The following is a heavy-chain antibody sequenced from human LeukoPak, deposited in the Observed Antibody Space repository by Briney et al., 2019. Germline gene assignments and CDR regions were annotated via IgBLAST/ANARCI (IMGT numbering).Heavy chain of an antibody. Sequence: PRASVKVSCKASGYTFTGYYMHWVRQAPGQGLEWMGWINPNSGGTNYAQKFQGRVTMTRDTSISTAYMELSRLRSDDTAVYYCARVTGEGPTMILFYWGQGTLVTVSS. CDR2: INPNSGGT. V-gene: IGHV1-2*02. J-gene: IGHJ4*02. CDR3: ARVTGEGPTMILFY. D-gene: IGHD3-22*01. CDR1: GYTFTGYY.